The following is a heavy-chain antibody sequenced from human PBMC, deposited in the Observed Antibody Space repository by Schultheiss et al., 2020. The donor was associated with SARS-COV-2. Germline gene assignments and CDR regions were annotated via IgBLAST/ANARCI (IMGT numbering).Heavy chain of an antibody. D-gene: IGHD3/OR15-3a*01. Sequence: ASVKVSCKASGYTFTGYYMHWVRQAPGQGLEWMGWINPNSGGTNYAQKFQGWVTMTRDTSISTAYMELSRLRSDDTAVYYCARPNLDYYYYYGMDVWGQGTTVTVSS. CDR2: INPNSGGT. CDR1: GYTFTGYY. J-gene: IGHJ6*02. V-gene: IGHV1-2*04. CDR3: ARPNLDYYYYYGMDV.